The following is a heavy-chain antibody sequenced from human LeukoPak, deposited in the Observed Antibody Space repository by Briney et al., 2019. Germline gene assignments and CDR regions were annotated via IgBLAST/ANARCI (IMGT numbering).Heavy chain of an antibody. CDR3: ARVYSSASISDY. J-gene: IGHJ4*02. V-gene: IGHV3-21*01. Sequence: PGGSLRLSCAASGFTFSSYSMNWVRQAPGKGLEWVSSISSSSSYIYYADSVKGRFTISRDNDKNSVYLQMNSLRAEDTAVYYCARVYSSASISDYWGQGTLVTVSS. D-gene: IGHD6-13*01. CDR1: GFTFSSYS. CDR2: ISSSSSYI.